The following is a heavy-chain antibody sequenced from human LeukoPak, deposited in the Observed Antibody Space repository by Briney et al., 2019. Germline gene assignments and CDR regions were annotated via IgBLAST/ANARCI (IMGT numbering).Heavy chain of an antibody. CDR3: ARVHDFWSGYVNWFDP. Sequence: SETLSLTCTVSGGSIGTYFWSWIQQPPGKGLEWLGHIYYSGSTTYNPSLKGRVTMSLDTSKNRFSLNVTSVTAADTAVYYCARVHDFWSGYVNWFDPWGQGTLVTVSS. J-gene: IGHJ5*02. D-gene: IGHD3-3*01. V-gene: IGHV4-59*01. CDR1: GGSIGTYF. CDR2: IYYSGST.